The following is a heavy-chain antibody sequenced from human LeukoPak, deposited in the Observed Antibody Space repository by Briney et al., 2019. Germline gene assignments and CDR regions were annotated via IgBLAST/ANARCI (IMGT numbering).Heavy chain of an antibody. CDR1: GFTFSSYW. Sequence: GGSLRLSCAASGFTFSSYWMHWVRQATGKGLVWVSRINSDGSSTSYADSVKGRFAISRDNAKNTLYLQMNSLRAEDTAVYYCARGSHYYDSSGYYYGIYYWGQGTLVTVSS. CDR2: INSDGSST. V-gene: IGHV3-74*01. D-gene: IGHD3-22*01. J-gene: IGHJ4*02. CDR3: ARGSHYYDSSGYYYGIYY.